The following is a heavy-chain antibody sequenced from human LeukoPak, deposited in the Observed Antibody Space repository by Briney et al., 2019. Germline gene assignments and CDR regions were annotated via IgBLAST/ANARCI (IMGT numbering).Heavy chain of an antibody. D-gene: IGHD3-22*01. CDR1: GFTFSSYS. J-gene: IGHJ4*02. CDR3: AKSFHSTGFYYVDY. Sequence: GGSLRLSCAAFGFTFSSYSMNWVRQAPGKGLEWVSYISSRSTTTYYADSVKGRFTISRDNDKNSLYLQMNSLRDEDTAVFYCAKSFHSTGFYYVDYWGQGTLVTVSS. CDR2: ISSRSTTT. V-gene: IGHV3-48*02.